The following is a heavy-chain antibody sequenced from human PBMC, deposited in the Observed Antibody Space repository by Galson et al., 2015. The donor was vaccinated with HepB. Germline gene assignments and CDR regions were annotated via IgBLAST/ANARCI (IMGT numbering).Heavy chain of an antibody. CDR2: ISNSSSTI. D-gene: IGHD6-13*01. CDR1: GFTFSSYS. J-gene: IGHJ4*02. Sequence: SLRLSCAASGFTFSSYSMNWVRQAPGKGLEWVSYISNSSSTIYYADSVKGRFTISRDNAKNSLYLQMNSLRAEDTAVYYCAREGYSSSWYEGAAFDYWGQGTLVTVSS. CDR3: AREGYSSSWYEGAAFDY. V-gene: IGHV3-48*01.